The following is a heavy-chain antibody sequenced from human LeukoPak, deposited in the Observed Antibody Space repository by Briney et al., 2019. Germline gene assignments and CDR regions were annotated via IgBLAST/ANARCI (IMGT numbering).Heavy chain of an antibody. CDR2: IYSGGST. CDR1: GFTFNIYA. CDR3: ARILYSGSYYFDY. Sequence: GGSLRLSCAASGFTFNIYALSWVRQAPGKGLEWVSVIYSGGSTYYADSVKGRFTISRDNSKNTLYLQMNNLRAEDTAVYYCARILYSGSYYFDYWGQGTLVTVSS. V-gene: IGHV3-66*01. D-gene: IGHD1-26*01. J-gene: IGHJ4*02.